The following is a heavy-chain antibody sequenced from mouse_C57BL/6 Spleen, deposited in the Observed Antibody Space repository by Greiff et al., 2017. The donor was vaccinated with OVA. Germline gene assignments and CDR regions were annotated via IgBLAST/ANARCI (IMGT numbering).Heavy chain of an antibody. CDR2: INPSNGGT. V-gene: IGHV1-53*01. J-gene: IGHJ2*01. CDR3: ARPIYYDYDEEGFDY. D-gene: IGHD2-4*01. Sequence: VQLQQPGTELVKPGASVKLSCKASGYTFTSYWMHWVKQRPGQGLEWVGNINPSNGGTNYNEKFKSKATLTVDKSSSTAYMQLSSLTSEDSAVYYCARPIYYDYDEEGFDYWGQGTTLTVSS. CDR1: GYTFTSYW.